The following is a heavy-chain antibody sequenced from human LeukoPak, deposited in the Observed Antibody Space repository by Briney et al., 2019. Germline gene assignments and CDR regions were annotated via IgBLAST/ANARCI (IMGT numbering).Heavy chain of an antibody. CDR2: ISYDGSNE. Sequence: GGSLRLSCAASGFTFSSYVMHWVRQAPGKGLEWVAIISYDGSNEYYADSVKGRFTISRDSSKNTLYLQMNSLRAEDTAIYYCARHDWFDPWGQGTLVTVSS. CDR1: GFTFSSYV. D-gene: IGHD3-3*01. J-gene: IGHJ5*02. CDR3: ARHDWFDP. V-gene: IGHV3-30*14.